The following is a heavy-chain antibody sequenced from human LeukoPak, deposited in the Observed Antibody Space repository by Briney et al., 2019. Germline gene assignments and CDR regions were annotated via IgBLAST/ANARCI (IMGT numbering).Heavy chain of an antibody. J-gene: IGHJ6*02. CDR1: GFTFSSYW. V-gene: IGHV3-7*01. CDR3: ARDAYCGGDCYFSGMDV. D-gene: IGHD2-21*02. Sequence: GGSLRLSCAASGFTFSSYWMSWVRQAPGKGLEWVANIKQDGSEKYYVDSVKGRFTISRDNAKNSLYLQMNSLRAEDTAVYCCARDAYCGGDCYFSGMDVWGQGTTVTVSS. CDR2: IKQDGSEK.